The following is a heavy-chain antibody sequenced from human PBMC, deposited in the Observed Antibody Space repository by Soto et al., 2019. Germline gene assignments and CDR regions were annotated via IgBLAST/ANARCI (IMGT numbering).Heavy chain of an antibody. D-gene: IGHD6-6*01. CDR3: AQSRGARPGWGAFDL. V-gene: IGHV2-5*01. CDR2: IYWNDDK. J-gene: IGHJ3*01. CDR1: GLSLSTSGVG. Sequence: QITLKESGPTLVKPTQTLTLTCTFSGLSLSTSGVGVGWSRQPPGKALEGLALIYWNDDKRYSPSLKSRLTITKHTHRHQVVLTMTNMDPVDTATYYCAQSRGARPGWGAFDLWGQGTVVTVSS.